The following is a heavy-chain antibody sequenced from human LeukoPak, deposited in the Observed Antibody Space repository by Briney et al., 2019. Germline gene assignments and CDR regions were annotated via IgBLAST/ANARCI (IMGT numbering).Heavy chain of an antibody. V-gene: IGHV4-34*01. Sequence: SETLSLTCAVSGESFSGYYWSWVRQPPGKGLEWIGEINHSGSANYNPSLKSRVTISVDTSKNQLSLKLSSVTAADTAVYYCANTPLYYYGIPRTSDYWGQGTLVTVSS. D-gene: IGHD3-10*01. J-gene: IGHJ4*02. CDR3: ANTPLYYYGIPRTSDY. CDR1: GESFSGYY. CDR2: INHSGSA.